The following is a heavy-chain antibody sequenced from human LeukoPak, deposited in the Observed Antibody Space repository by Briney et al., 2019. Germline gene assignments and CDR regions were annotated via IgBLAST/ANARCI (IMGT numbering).Heavy chain of an antibody. CDR3: ARGLRPGNTLDY. V-gene: IGHV4-34*01. D-gene: IGHD2-21*02. CDR1: GGSFSGYY. Sequence: PSETLSLTCAVYGGSFSGYYWSWIRQPPGKGLEWIGVINHSGSTNYNPSLKSRVTISVDTSKNQFSLKLSSVTAADTAVYYCARGLRPGNTLDYWGQGTLVTVSS. CDR2: INHSGST. J-gene: IGHJ4*02.